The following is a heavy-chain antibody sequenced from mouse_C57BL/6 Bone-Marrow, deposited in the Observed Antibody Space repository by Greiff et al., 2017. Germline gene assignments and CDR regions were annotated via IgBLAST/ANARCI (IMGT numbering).Heavy chain of an antibody. Sequence: VQLQESGAELVRPGASVTLSCKASGYTFTDYEMHWVKQTPVHGLEWIGAIDPETGGTAYNQKFKGKAILTADKSSSTAYMQLRSLTSEDSAVYSWTRLVARDWGQGTSVTVSS. CDR1: GYTFTDYE. V-gene: IGHV1-15*01. CDR3: TRLVARD. CDR2: IDPETGGT. J-gene: IGHJ4*01.